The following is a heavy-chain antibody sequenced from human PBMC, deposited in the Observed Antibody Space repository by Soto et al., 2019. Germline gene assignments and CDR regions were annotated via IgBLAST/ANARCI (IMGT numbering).Heavy chain of an antibody. J-gene: IGHJ6*02. CDR1: GFTFSSYW. D-gene: IGHD3-3*01. Sequence: EVQLVESGGGLVQPGGSLRLSCAASGFTFSSYWMSWVRQAPGKGLEWVANIKQDGSEKNYVDSVKGRFTISRDNAKKSLYLQMNSLRAEDTGGYYCVRDQGYYEFWRGFVNYYYGMDVWGQGTTVTVSS. V-gene: IGHV3-7*05. CDR3: VRDQGYYEFWRGFVNYYYGMDV. CDR2: IKQDGSEK.